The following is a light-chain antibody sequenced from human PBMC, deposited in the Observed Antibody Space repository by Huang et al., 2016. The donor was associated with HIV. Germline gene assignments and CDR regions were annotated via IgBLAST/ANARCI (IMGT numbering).Light chain of an antibody. CDR1: QSVSSN. CDR3: QQYNDWYT. Sequence: EIVLTQSPATLSVSPGERATLSCRASQSVSSNLAWFQQKPGQAPRLLIYGASTRATGIPARFSVTGSGTAFTLTISSLQSEDFAVYFCQQYNDWYTFGQGTKLEI. V-gene: IGKV3-15*01. J-gene: IGKJ2*01. CDR2: GAS.